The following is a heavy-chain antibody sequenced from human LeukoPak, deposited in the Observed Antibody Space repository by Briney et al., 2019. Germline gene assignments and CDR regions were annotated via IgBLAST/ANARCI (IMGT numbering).Heavy chain of an antibody. J-gene: IGHJ4*02. CDR3: AIKTYCGGDCGYFDY. Sequence: SETLSLTCTVSGGSISSGDYYWSWIRQPPGKGLEWIGYIYYSGSTYYNPSLKSRVTISVDTSKNQFSLKLSSVTAADTAVYYCAIKTYCGGDCGYFDYWGQGTLVTVSS. V-gene: IGHV4-30-4*01. D-gene: IGHD2-21*02. CDR1: GGSISSGDYY. CDR2: IYYSGST.